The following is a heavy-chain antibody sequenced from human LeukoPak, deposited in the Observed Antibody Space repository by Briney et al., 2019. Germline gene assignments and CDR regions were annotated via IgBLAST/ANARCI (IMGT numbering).Heavy chain of an antibody. Sequence: SATLSLPCTVSGGSIISYYWSWIRQPPGKGLEWIGYIYYSRSTNYNPSLKSRVTISVDTSKNQFSLELSSVTAADTAVYYCARHYDWVSRFDYWGQGTLVTVSS. CDR3: ARHYDWVSRFDY. V-gene: IGHV4-59*08. CDR1: GGSIISYY. D-gene: IGHD3-16*01. CDR2: IYYSRST. J-gene: IGHJ4*02.